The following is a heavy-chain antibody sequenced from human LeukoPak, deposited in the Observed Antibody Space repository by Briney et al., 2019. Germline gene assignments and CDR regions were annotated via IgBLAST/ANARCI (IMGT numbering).Heavy chain of an antibody. CDR2: ISGSGGST. CDR1: GFTFSSYA. D-gene: IGHD3-22*01. V-gene: IGHV3-23*01. CDR3: AKTPYDSSGPEGHYYYYMDV. J-gene: IGHJ6*03. Sequence: GGSLRLSCAASGFTFSSYAMSWVRQAPGKGLEWVSAISGSGGSTYYADSVKGRFTISRDNSKNTLYLQMNSLRAEDTAVYYCAKTPYDSSGPEGHYYYYMDVWGKGTTVTVSS.